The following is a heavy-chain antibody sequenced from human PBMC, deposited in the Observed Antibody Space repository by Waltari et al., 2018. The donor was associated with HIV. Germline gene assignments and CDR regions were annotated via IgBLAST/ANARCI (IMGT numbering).Heavy chain of an antibody. CDR1: GGSISSYY. Sequence: QVQLQESGPGLVKPSETLSLTCTVSGGSISSYYWSWIRQPPGKGLEWIGHIDYSLSTNYNPSLNSRVTISVDTSKNQFSLKLSSVTAADTAVYYCARVSYDILTGFYYYYGMDVWGQGTTVTVSS. D-gene: IGHD3-9*01. V-gene: IGHV4-59*01. J-gene: IGHJ6*02. CDR3: ARVSYDILTGFYYYYGMDV. CDR2: IDYSLST.